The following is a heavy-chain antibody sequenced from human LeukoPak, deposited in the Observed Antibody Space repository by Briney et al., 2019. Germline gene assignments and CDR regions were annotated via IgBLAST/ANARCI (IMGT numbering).Heavy chain of an antibody. J-gene: IGHJ3*02. CDR2: IRYDGSNK. CDR1: GFTFSSYG. D-gene: IGHD2-2*02. V-gene: IGHV3-30*02. CDR3: AKAGGTSCYTHRCAFDI. Sequence: VGSLRLSSAASGFTFSSYGMHWVRQAPGKGLEWVAFIRYDGSNKYYADSVKGRFTISRDNSKNTLYLQMNSLRAEDTAVYYCAKAGGTSCYTHRCAFDIWGQGTMVTVSS.